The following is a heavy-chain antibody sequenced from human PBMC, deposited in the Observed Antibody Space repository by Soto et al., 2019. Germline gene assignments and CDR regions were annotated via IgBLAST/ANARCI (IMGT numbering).Heavy chain of an antibody. D-gene: IGHD2-15*01. CDR3: ANILGYCSGGSCYHGYYYGMDV. CDR2: ISGSGGST. Sequence: GGSLRLSCAASGFTFSSYAMSWVRQAPGKGLEWVSAISGSGGSTYYADSVKGRFTISRDNSKNTLYLQMNSLRAEDTAVYYCANILGYCSGGSCYHGYYYGMDVWGQGTTVTVSS. V-gene: IGHV3-23*01. CDR1: GFTFSSYA. J-gene: IGHJ6*02.